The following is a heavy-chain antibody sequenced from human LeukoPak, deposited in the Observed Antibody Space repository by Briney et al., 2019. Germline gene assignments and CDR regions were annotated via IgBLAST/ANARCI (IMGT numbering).Heavy chain of an antibody. CDR3: ARDGVYYDSSGYYYVDYFDY. V-gene: IGHV4-4*07. D-gene: IGHD3-22*01. CDR1: GGSISSYY. J-gene: IGHJ4*02. Sequence: NASETLSLTCTVSGGSISSYYWSWIRQPAGKGLEWIGRIYTSGSTNYNPSLKSRVTMSVDTSKNQFSLKLSSVTAADTAVYYCARDGVYYDSSGYYYVDYFDYWGQGTLVTVSS. CDR2: IYTSGST.